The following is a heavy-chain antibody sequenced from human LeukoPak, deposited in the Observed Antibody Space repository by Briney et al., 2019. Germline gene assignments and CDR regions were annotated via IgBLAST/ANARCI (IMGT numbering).Heavy chain of an antibody. J-gene: IGHJ4*02. Sequence: GGSLRLSCTASGFTTHYWLNWVRQSPGKGLEWVANINEDGSVGQYADSVRGRFSISRANGKNSLSLQMNSLRVEDTGVYFCARDENSGSFAYWGQGTLVTVSS. D-gene: IGHD1-26*01. CDR1: GFTTHYW. V-gene: IGHV3-7*01. CDR2: INEDGSVG. CDR3: ARDENSGSFAY.